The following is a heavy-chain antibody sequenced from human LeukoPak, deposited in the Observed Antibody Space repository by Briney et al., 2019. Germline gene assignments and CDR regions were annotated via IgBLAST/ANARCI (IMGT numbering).Heavy chain of an antibody. J-gene: IGHJ4*02. CDR3: ARARYSGGWYDY. Sequence: ASVKVSCKASGYTFTSYYMDWVRQAPGQGLEWMGIINPSGGSTSYAQKFQGRVTMTRDTSTSTVYMELSSLRSEDTAVYYCARARYSGGWYDYWGQGTLVTVSS. CDR1: GYTFTSYY. CDR2: INPSGGST. V-gene: IGHV1-46*01. D-gene: IGHD6-19*01.